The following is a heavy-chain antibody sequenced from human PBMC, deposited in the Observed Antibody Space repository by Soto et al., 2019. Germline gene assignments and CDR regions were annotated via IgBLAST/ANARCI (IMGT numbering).Heavy chain of an antibody. V-gene: IGHV4-30-4*02. J-gene: IGHJ4*02. CDR1: DACVSSGDYY. D-gene: IGHD4-17*01. CDR3: VGTGTTDDY. CDR2: IYNSGGS. Sequence: SETLSLTCTVSDACVSSGDYYWSCIRQPPGKGLEWIGYIYNSGGSYYNPSLKGRLTISIDTSESQFSLRLSSVTAADTAIYYCVGTGTTDDYWGRGTLVTVSS.